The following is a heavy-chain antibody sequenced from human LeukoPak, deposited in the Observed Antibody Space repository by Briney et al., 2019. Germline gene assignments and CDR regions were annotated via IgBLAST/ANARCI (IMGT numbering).Heavy chain of an antibody. D-gene: IGHD2/OR15-2a*01. CDR2: INSDGSST. CDR1: GFSFSIYG. Sequence: GASLRLSCAVSGFSFSIYGMHWVRQAPGKGPVWVSRINSDGSSTTYADSVKGRFTISRDNAKRTLYLQMNGLRAEDTAVYYCVRGNSHSFDYWGKGVLVTVSS. V-gene: IGHV3-74*03. J-gene: IGHJ4*02. CDR3: VRGNSHSFDY.